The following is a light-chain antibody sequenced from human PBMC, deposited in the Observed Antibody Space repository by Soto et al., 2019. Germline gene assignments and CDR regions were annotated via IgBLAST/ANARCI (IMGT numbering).Light chain of an antibody. V-gene: IGKV3-11*01. J-gene: IGKJ2*01. CDR1: PSVSSY. CDR3: QHRFNWPRFT. CDR2: DAS. Sequence: EIVLTQSPATLSLSPGERATLACRASPSVSSYLAWYQEKPGQAPRLLIYDASNTAAGIPARFSGGGSGTDFTLANSSLEPDDCAVYYCQHRFNWPRFTFGQATKLESK.